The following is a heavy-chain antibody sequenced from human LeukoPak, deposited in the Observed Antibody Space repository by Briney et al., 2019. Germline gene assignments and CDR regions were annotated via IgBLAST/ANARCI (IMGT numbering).Heavy chain of an antibody. CDR2: ISGSGGST. J-gene: IGHJ3*02. CDR3: ARSRYYYDSSGLEHDAFDI. D-gene: IGHD3-22*01. CDR1: GFTFSSYA. Sequence: GGSLRLSCAASGFTFSSYAMSWVRQAPGKGLEWVSAISGSGGSTYYADSVKGRFTISRDNSKNTLYLQMNSLRAEDTAVYYCARSRYYYDSSGLEHDAFDIWGQGTMVTVSS. V-gene: IGHV3-23*01.